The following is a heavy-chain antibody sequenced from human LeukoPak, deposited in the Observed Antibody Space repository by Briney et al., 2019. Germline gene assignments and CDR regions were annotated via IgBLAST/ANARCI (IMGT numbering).Heavy chain of an antibody. J-gene: IGHJ4*02. V-gene: IGHV3-7*05. Sequence: GGSLRLSCAASGFTFSSFWMSWVRQAPGKGLEWVANIKQDGSDKYYVDSVKGRFTISRDNAQNSLYLQMNSLRAEDTAMYYCAKGLAAAGKVSDSWGQGTLVTVSS. D-gene: IGHD6-13*01. CDR1: GFTFSSFW. CDR3: AKGLAAAGKVSDS. CDR2: IKQDGSDK.